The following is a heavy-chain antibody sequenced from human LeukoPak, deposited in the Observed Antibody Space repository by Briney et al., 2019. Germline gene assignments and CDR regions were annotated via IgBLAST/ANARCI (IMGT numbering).Heavy chain of an antibody. V-gene: IGHV4-38-2*02. CDR1: GYSISSGYY. CDR2: IYHSGST. CDR3: ATEGYYYGSEY. J-gene: IGHJ4*02. Sequence: PSETLSLTCTVSGYSISSGYYWGWIRQPPGKGLEWIGSIYHSGSTYYNPSLKSRVTISVDTSKNQFSLKLSSVTAADTAVYYCATEGYYYGSEYWGQGTLVTVSS. D-gene: IGHD3-10*01.